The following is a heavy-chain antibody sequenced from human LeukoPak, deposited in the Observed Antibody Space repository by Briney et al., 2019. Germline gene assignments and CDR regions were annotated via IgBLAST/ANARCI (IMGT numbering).Heavy chain of an antibody. D-gene: IGHD3-10*01. CDR1: GITVSSNY. CDR3: ARAVLLWFGDV. J-gene: IGHJ6*04. Sequence: GGSLRLSCAASGITVSSNYMNWVRQAPGKGLEWVSVIYSGGSTFYADSVRGRFTISRDNSKNTLYLQMNSLRAEDTAVYYCARAVLLWFGDVWGKGTTVTISS. V-gene: IGHV3-66*01. CDR2: IYSGGST.